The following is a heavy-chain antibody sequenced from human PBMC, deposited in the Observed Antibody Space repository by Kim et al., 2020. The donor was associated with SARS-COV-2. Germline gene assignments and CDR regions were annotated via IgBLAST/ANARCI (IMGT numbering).Heavy chain of an antibody. V-gene: IGHV3-23*01. J-gene: IGHJ3*02. CDR3: AKDQGTRRGGANAFDI. D-gene: IGHD3-10*01. Sequence: VKGRFTISRDNSKNTLYLQMNSLRAEDTAVYYCAKDQGTRRGGANAFDIWGQGTMVTVSS.